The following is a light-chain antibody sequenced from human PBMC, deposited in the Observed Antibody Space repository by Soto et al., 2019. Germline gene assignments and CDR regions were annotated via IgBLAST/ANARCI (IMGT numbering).Light chain of an antibody. CDR2: AAS. CDR3: QHYYNWPHMYT. V-gene: IGKV3-15*01. J-gene: IGKJ2*01. Sequence: ETLMTQSPATLSVSPGERATLSCRASQSVSSNLAWYQQTPGQAPRLLIYAASTRATDIPARFSGSGSGTEFTLTISSLQSEDSAVYYCQHYYNWPHMYTFGQASKLEIK. CDR1: QSVSSN.